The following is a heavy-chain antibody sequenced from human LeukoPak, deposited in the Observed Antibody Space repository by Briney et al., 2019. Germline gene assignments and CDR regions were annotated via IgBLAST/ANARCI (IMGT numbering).Heavy chain of an antibody. D-gene: IGHD4-11*01. V-gene: IGHV3-53*01. J-gene: IGHJ4*02. Sequence: SASGSRFTVFTIHLMRHAQGPGNELEGLSLISSGGTTYDPEFEESLITIFRDNSRNTLYLQMNSLRADDTAVYYCAKDLDYTTHGYYFDYWGQGNLVTVSS. CDR2: ISSGGTT. CDR3: AKDLDYTTHGYYFDY. CDR1: RFTVFTIH.